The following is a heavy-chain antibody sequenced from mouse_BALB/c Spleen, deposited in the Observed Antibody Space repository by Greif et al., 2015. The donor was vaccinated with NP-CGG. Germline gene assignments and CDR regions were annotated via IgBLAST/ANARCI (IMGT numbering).Heavy chain of an antibody. Sequence: QGVESGGGLVQPGGSRKLSCAASGFTFSSFGMHWVRQASEKGLEWVAYISSGSSTIYYADTVKGRFTISRDNPKNTLFLQMTSLRSEDTAMYYCARLGYRDSFDYWGQGTTLTVSS. J-gene: IGHJ2*01. CDR2: ISSGSSTI. V-gene: IGHV5-17*02. CDR3: ARLGYRDSFDY. D-gene: IGHD2-14*01. CDR1: GFTFSSFG.